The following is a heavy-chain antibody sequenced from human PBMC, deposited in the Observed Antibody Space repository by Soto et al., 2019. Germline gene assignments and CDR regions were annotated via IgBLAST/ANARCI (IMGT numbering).Heavy chain of an antibody. J-gene: IGHJ4*02. CDR3: ATSHQYGSGSYRFDY. Sequence: ETLSLTCTVSGGSISSSSYYWGWIRQPPGKGLEWIGSIYYSGSTYYNPSLKSRVTISVDTSKNQFSLKLSSVTAADTAVYYCATSHQYGSGSYRFDYWGQGTLVTVSS. CDR1: GGSISSSSYY. V-gene: IGHV4-39*01. D-gene: IGHD3-16*02. CDR2: IYYSGST.